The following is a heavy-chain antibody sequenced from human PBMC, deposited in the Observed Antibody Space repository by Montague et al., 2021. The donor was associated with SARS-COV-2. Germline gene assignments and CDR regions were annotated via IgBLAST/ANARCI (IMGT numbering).Heavy chain of an antibody. J-gene: IGHJ6*02. D-gene: IGHD3-3*01. Sequence: SETLSLTCAVYGGTFNGYYWGWIRQAPGKGLEWIGEINHSGSTNXSPSLKSRATILVDTSKNQFSLRLSSVTAADTAVYYCARGTGGHITIFEVVIKYWYLDVWGRGTTVTVSS. CDR2: INHSGST. CDR3: ARGTGGHITIFEVVIKYWYLDV. CDR1: GGTFNGYY. V-gene: IGHV4-34*01.